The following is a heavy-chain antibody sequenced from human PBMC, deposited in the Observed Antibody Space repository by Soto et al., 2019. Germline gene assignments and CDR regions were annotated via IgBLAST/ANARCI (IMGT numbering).Heavy chain of an antibody. CDR3: ARKGSYPHELAY. V-gene: IGHV3-30-3*01. D-gene: IGHD1-1*01. Sequence: QVQLVESGGGVVQPGRSLRLSCAASGFTFSSYAMHWVRQAPGKGLEWVAVISYDGSNKYYAYSVKGRFTISRDNSKNTLSLQMNSLRAEDTAVYYCARKGSYPHELAYWGQGTLVTVSS. CDR1: GFTFSSYA. CDR2: ISYDGSNK. J-gene: IGHJ4*02.